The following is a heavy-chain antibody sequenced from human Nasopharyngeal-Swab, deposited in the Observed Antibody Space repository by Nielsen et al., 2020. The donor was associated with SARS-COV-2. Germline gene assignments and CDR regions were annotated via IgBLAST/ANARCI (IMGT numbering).Heavy chain of an antibody. CDR3: ARGFRRGPYYDNIGADS. D-gene: IGHD3-22*01. J-gene: IGHJ4*02. Sequence: GGSLRLSCSVSEFTFSDYVMNWVRQAPGKGLEWVSSISSTNNFIFYADSVKGRFTISRDNTKNSLYLQMNTLRVADTAGYYCARGFRRGPYYDNIGADSWGQGTLVTVSS. CDR2: ISSTNNFI. CDR1: EFTFSDYV. V-gene: IGHV3-21*01.